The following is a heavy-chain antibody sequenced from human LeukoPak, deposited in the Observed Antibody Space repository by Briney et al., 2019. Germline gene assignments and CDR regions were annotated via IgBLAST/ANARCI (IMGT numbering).Heavy chain of an antibody. Sequence: SGTLSLTCTVSGGSISSGGYFWTWNRQHPGKGLEWIGHIYYTGSTNYNPSLQSRVTISVDTSKNQFSLNLNSVTAADTAVYYCARGGAARLHFQNWGQGTLVTVSS. CDR2: IYYTGST. CDR3: ARGGAARLHFQN. D-gene: IGHD6-6*01. J-gene: IGHJ1*01. V-gene: IGHV4-61*08. CDR1: GGSISSGGYF.